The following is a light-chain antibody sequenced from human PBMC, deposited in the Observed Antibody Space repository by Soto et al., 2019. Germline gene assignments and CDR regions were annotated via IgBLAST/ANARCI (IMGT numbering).Light chain of an antibody. V-gene: IGKV1-39*01. J-gene: IGKJ1*01. CDR1: QSISSY. CDR2: AAS. Sequence: DIQMTQSPSSLSASVGDRVTITCRASQSISSYLNWYQQNPGRPPKLLIYAASTLQSGFPSRFSGSGSGTDFTLTISSLQPEDLANYYCQQSYSTTWTFGQGTKVEIK. CDR3: QQSYSTTWT.